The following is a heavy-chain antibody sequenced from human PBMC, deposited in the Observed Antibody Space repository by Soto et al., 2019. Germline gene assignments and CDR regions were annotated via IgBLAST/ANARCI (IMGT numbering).Heavy chain of an antibody. CDR2: IKQDGSEK. Sequence: GGSLRLCCTASGFTLSRYWMSAGRQAPGKGLEWVANIKQDGSEKYYVDSVKGRFTISRDNAKNSLYLQMNSLRAEDTAVYYCARSIAARLNWFDPWGQGTLVTVSS. J-gene: IGHJ5*02. CDR3: ARSIAARLNWFDP. D-gene: IGHD6-6*01. CDR1: GFTLSRYW. V-gene: IGHV3-7*01.